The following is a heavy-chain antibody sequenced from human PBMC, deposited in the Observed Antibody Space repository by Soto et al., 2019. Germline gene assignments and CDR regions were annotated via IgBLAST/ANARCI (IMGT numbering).Heavy chain of an antibody. CDR1: GGTFSRHA. D-gene: IGHD3-22*01. CDR3: ARGWGYDSNDYYYAY. Sequence: QVQLVQSGAEVRKPGSSVKVSCKASGGTFSRHAISWVRQAPGQGLEWMGGIIPIFGTANHAQKFQGRVTIIAEESTSTVYMELSSLRSEETAMYYCARGWGYDSNDYYYAYWGQGTLVIVSS. J-gene: IGHJ4*02. CDR2: IIPIFGTA. V-gene: IGHV1-69*01.